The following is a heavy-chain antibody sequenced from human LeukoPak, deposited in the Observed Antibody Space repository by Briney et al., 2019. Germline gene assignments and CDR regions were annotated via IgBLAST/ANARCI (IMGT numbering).Heavy chain of an antibody. J-gene: IGHJ4*02. D-gene: IGHD3-16*01. CDR1: GFTFTNYA. CDR2: ISYDGTNK. CDR3: AKISGGGEYYFDY. V-gene: IGHV3-30-3*02. Sequence: GGSLRLSCAASGFTFTNYAMHWVRQAPGKGLEWVAVISYDGTNKYYADSVKGRFTISRDNSKNTLYLQMNSPRAEDTAMFYCAKISGGGEYYFDYWGQGTLVTVSS.